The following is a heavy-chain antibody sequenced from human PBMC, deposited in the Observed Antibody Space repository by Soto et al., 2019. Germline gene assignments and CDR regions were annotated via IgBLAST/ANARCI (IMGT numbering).Heavy chain of an antibody. V-gene: IGHV3-48*02. J-gene: IGHJ4*02. CDR2: ISSGSDTI. Sequence: EVQLVESGGGLVQPGGSLRLSCAASGFTFSDCGVNWVRQAPGKGLEWISYISSGSDTIYYADSVKGRFTISRDNAKKSLFLQMTSLRDEDTAVYYCARVSTTWEDDYWGQGTLVTVSS. CDR3: ARVSTTWEDDY. D-gene: IGHD1-26*01. CDR1: GFTFSDCG.